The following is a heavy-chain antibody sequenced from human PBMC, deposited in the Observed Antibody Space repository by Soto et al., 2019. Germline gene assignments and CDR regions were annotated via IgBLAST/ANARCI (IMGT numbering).Heavy chain of an antibody. V-gene: IGHV1-18*01. D-gene: IGHD6-19*01. Sequence: QVQLVQSGAEVKKPGASVKVSCKASGYTFTNYGISWVRQAPGQGLEWRGWISAYSGNTDYTQQLQGRVTMTTDTSTSTGYMELRSLRSDDTAVYYCVRRRLPGIAVAGDFDYWGQGTLVTVSS. J-gene: IGHJ4*02. CDR2: ISAYSGNT. CDR1: GYTFTNYG. CDR3: VRRRLPGIAVAGDFDY.